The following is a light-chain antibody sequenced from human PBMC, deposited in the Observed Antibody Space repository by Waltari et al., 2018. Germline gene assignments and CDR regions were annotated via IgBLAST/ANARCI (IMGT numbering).Light chain of an antibody. CDR3: QQLSSYPLT. CDR1: QGINSY. CDR2: GAS. J-gene: IGKJ4*01. V-gene: IGKV1-9*01. Sequence: DIQLTQSPSFLSASVGDRVIITCRASQGINSYLAWYQQKPGKAPKLLIYGASTLQSGVPSRFSGSGSETEFTLTNSSLQPEDLATYYCQQLSSYPLTFGGGTKVEIK.